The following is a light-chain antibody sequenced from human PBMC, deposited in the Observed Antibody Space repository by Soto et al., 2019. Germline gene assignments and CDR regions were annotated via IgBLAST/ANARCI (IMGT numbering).Light chain of an antibody. Sequence: EIVFTQSAATLSLSPGERATLSCRASQSVSSYLAWYQQKPGQAPRLLIYDASNRATGIPARFSGSGSGTDFTLTISSLEPEDFATYYCQHYNSYSEAFGQGTKVDIK. CDR3: QHYNSYSEA. CDR1: QSVSSY. V-gene: IGKV3-11*01. J-gene: IGKJ1*01. CDR2: DAS.